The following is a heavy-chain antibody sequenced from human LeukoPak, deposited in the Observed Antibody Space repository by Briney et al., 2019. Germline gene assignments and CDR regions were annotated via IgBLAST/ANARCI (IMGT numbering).Heavy chain of an antibody. D-gene: IGHD3-10*01. J-gene: IGHJ4*02. CDR2: IRSKTDGETT. V-gene: IGHV3-15*01. CDR1: GFTFNNAW. CDR3: TTLYGSGSYY. Sequence: PGGSLRLSCEVSGFTFNNAWMSWVRQPPGKELEGVGRIRSKTDGETTDYAAPVQGRFTISRDDSKNTLYLEMNSLKTEDTAVYYCTTLYGSGSYYWGQGTLVTVSS.